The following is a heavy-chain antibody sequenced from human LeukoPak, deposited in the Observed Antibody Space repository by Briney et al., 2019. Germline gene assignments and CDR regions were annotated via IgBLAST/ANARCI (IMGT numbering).Heavy chain of an antibody. J-gene: IGHJ4*02. CDR3: ATGPYDFWSGYYTAY. D-gene: IGHD3-3*01. CDR1: GYTLTELS. Sequence: ASVKVSCKASGYTLTELSMHWVRQAPGKGLEWMGGFDPEDGETIYVQKFQGRVTMTEDTSTDIAYMELSSLRSEDTAVYYCATGPYDFWSGYYTAYWGQGTLVTVSS. CDR2: FDPEDGET. V-gene: IGHV1-24*01.